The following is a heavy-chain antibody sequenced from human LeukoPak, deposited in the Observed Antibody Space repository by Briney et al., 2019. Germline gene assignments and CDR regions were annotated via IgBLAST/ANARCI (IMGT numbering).Heavy chain of an antibody. CDR3: AKEMPIAVAGKGTHFDY. V-gene: IGHV3-53*01. CDR1: GFTASSTY. D-gene: IGHD6-19*01. Sequence: GGSLGLSCADSGFTASSTYMSWVRQALGKGLEWGSVIYSGGSTDCADSVKGRYTISRDNSKNTLYLQMDSLSAEYTAVYYCAKEMPIAVAGKGTHFDYWGQGTLVTVSS. J-gene: IGHJ4*02. CDR2: IYSGGST.